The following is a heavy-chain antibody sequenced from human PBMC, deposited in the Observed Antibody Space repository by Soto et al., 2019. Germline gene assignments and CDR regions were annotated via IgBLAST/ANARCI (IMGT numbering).Heavy chain of an antibody. CDR1: GYTLTELS. D-gene: IGHD6-6*01. J-gene: IGHJ6*02. CDR3: ATSHANIAALLHPYGMDV. V-gene: IGHV1-24*01. Sequence: ASVKVSCKVSGYTLTELSMHWVRQAPGKGLEWMGGFDPEDGETIYAQKFQRRVTMTEDTSTDTAYMELSSLRSEDTAVYYCATSHANIAALLHPYGMDVWGQGTTVTVSS. CDR2: FDPEDGET.